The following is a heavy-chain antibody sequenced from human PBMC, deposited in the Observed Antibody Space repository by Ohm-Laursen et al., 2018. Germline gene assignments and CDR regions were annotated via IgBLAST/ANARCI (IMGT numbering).Heavy chain of an antibody. Sequence: GASVKVSCKASGYTFTSYDINWVRQATGQGLEWMGWMNPNSGNTGYAQKFQGRVTMTRNTSISTAYMELSSLRSEDTAVYYCARGRKDRGYSYGPLDYWGQGTLVTVSS. CDR3: ARGRKDRGYSYGPLDY. J-gene: IGHJ4*02. V-gene: IGHV1-8*01. D-gene: IGHD5-18*01. CDR1: GYTFTSYD. CDR2: MNPNSGNT.